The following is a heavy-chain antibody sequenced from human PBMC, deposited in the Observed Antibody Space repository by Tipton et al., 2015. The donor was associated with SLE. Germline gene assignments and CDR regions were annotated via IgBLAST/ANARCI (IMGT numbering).Heavy chain of an antibody. Sequence: TLSLTCAVYGGSFSVYHWTWIRQPPGKGLEWIGEINHSGSTKYNPSLKSRVTMSVDTPKNQFSLRLNSVTAADTAVYYCARVVTVVATHYYDMDVWGQGTTVTVSS. J-gene: IGHJ6*02. CDR1: GGSFSVYH. D-gene: IGHD2-15*01. V-gene: IGHV4-34*01. CDR3: ARVVTVVATHYYDMDV. CDR2: INHSGST.